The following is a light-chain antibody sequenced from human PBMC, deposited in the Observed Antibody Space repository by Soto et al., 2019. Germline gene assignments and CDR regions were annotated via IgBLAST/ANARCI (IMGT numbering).Light chain of an antibody. Sequence: EIVLTQSPGTLSLSPGERATLSCRASQSVSSSYLAWYQQKPGQAPRLLIYGASSRATGIPDRFSGSGSGTDFTLTISRLETEDFAVYYCHQYGSSPGTFGQGTKVEIK. V-gene: IGKV3-20*01. J-gene: IGKJ1*01. CDR1: QSVSSSY. CDR2: GAS. CDR3: HQYGSSPGT.